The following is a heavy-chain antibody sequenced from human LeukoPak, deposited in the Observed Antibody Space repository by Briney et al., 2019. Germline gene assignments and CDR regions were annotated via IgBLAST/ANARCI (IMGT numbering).Heavy chain of an antibody. V-gene: IGHV4-61*02. CDR1: GGSISSGSYY. Sequence: SETLSLTCTVSGGSISSGSYYWSWIRQPAGKGLEWIGRIYTSGSTNYNPSLKSRVTISVDTSKNQFSLKLSSVTAADTAVYYCARETTYYYYMDVWGKGTTVTVSS. J-gene: IGHJ6*03. CDR3: ARETTYYYYMDV. D-gene: IGHD1-7*01. CDR2: IYTSGST.